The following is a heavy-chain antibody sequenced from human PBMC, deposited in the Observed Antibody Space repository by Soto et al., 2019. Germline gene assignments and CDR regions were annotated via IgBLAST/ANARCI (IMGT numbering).Heavy chain of an antibody. J-gene: IGHJ4*02. Sequence: PSETLSLTCTVSGASISGFYWSWIRLPAGRRLQWVGRIYSSGTTNYNPSLKSRVRMSVDTDRNSFSLRLDSVTAADTAVYYCARNFDIAATGTAFDSWGRGVLVTVSS. CDR1: GASISGFY. V-gene: IGHV4-4*07. CDR2: IYSSGTT. CDR3: ARNFDIAATGTAFDS. D-gene: IGHD6-13*01.